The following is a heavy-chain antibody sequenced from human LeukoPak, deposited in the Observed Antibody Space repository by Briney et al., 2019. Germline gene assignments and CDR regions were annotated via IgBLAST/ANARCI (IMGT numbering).Heavy chain of an antibody. CDR3: AKDGPYYDSSGSYGYFDY. V-gene: IGHV3-23*01. J-gene: IGHJ4*02. Sequence: PGGSLRLSCAASGFTFSSYWMHWVRQAPGKGLEWVSAISGSGGSTYYADSVKGRFTISRDNSKNTLYLQMNSLRAEDTAVYYCAKDGPYYDSSGSYGYFDYWGQGTLVTVSS. CDR2: ISGSGGST. D-gene: IGHD3-22*01. CDR1: GFTFSSYW.